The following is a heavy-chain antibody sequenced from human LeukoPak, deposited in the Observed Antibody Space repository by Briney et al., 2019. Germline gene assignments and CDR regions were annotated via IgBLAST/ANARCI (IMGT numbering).Heavy chain of an antibody. CDR2: ISSNGRST. Sequence: PGGSLRLSCSASGFTFSSYAMHWVRQAPGKGLEYVSAISSNGRSTYYADSVKGRFTISRDNSKNTLYLQMSSLRPEDTAVYYCVKGIVVVTARAFDYWGQGTLVTVSS. V-gene: IGHV3-64D*06. CDR1: GFTFSSYA. J-gene: IGHJ4*02. D-gene: IGHD2-21*02. CDR3: VKGIVVVTARAFDY.